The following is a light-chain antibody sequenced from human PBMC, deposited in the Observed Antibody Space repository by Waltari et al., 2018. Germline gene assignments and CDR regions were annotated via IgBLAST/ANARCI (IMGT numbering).Light chain of an antibody. J-gene: IGLJ2*01. CDR1: NIGLKQ. V-gene: IGLV3-21*02. CDR2: DES. Sequence: SYVLTQPPSMSVAPGQPAGLTCGGDNIGLKQGHWYQQKPGQAPVMVISDESDRPSGNPGRFSGSNSGNTATLTINRVEVGDEADYYCHVWHSSGDQGVFGGGTKLTVL. CDR3: HVWHSSGDQGV.